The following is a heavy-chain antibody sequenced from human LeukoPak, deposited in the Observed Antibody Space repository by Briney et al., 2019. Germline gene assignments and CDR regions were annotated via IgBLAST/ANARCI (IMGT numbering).Heavy chain of an antibody. Sequence: GASVKVSCKASGYTFTSYGISWVRQAPEQGLEWMGWINPNSGGTNYAQKFQGRVTMTRDTSIRTAYMELSRLRSDDPAVYYCAREGFKHPIAAAGTCYFDYWGQGTLVTVPS. CDR2: INPNSGGT. CDR3: AREGFKHPIAAAGTCYFDY. D-gene: IGHD6-13*01. CDR1: GYTFTSYG. J-gene: IGHJ4*02. V-gene: IGHV1-2*02.